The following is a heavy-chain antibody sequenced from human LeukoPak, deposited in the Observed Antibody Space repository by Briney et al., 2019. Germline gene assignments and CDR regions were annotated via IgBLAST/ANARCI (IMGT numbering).Heavy chain of an antibody. V-gene: IGHV3-48*03. Sequence: PGGSLRLSCAASGFTFSSYEMNWVRQAPGKGLEWVSYISSSGTTIHYADSVRGRFTISRDNAKNSLYLQMNSLRNEDMAFYFCAKGYTFHGVAHDSGYFDYWGQGTLVTVSS. J-gene: IGHJ4*02. CDR1: GFTFSSYE. CDR2: ISSSGTTI. CDR3: AKGYTFHGVAHDSGYFDY. D-gene: IGHD3-3*01.